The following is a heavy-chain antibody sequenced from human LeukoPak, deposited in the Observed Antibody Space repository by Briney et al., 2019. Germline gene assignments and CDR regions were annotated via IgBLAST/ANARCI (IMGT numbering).Heavy chain of an antibody. J-gene: IGHJ3*02. Sequence: GGSLRLSCAASGFTFSSYWMSWVRQAPGKGLEWVSGINWNGGSTGYADSVKGRFTISRDNAKNSLYLQMNSLRAEDTALYYCARDGGDYDILTGYSEAFDIWGQGTMVTVSS. CDR3: ARDGGDYDILTGYSEAFDI. D-gene: IGHD3-9*01. CDR1: GFTFSSYW. CDR2: INWNGGST. V-gene: IGHV3-20*04.